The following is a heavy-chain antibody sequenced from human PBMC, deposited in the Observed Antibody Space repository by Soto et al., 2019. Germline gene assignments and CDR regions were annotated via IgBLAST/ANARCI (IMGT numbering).Heavy chain of an antibody. CDR1: GYTFSTYF. D-gene: IGHD5-12*01. J-gene: IGHJ4*02. CDR3: ARDVRGPSRDY. CDR2: INPTVHTT. V-gene: IGHV1-46*01. Sequence: QVQLVQSGAEVKKPGTSVKVSCKASGYTFSTYFIHWVRQAPGQGLEWMGIINPTVHTTSYAQKLQGRVNMTSDKSTSTGYMELSSRRSEDTAVYYCARDVRGPSRDYWGQGTLVTVSS.